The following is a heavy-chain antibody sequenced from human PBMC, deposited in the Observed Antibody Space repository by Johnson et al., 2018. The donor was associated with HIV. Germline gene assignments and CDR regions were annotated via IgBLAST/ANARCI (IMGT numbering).Heavy chain of an antibody. J-gene: IGHJ3*02. CDR2: ISYDGSNR. Sequence: QVQLVESGGGVVQPGRSLRLSCAASGFTFSSYGMHWVRQAPGKGLEWVAVISYDGSNRYYADSVKGRFTISRDNSKNTLYLQMNSLRAEDTAVYYCARECSSTRLTYGFDIWGQGTMVTVSS. CDR3: ARECSSTRLTYGFDI. D-gene: IGHD2-2*01. V-gene: IGHV3-30*03. CDR1: GFTFSSYG.